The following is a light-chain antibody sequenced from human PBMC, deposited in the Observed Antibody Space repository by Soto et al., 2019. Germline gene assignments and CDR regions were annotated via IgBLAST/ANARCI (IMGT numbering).Light chain of an antibody. CDR1: SSNIGRNF. J-gene: IGLJ3*02. V-gene: IGLV1-51*01. Sequence: QSVLTQPPSVSAAPGQGVTMSCSGTSSNIGRNFVAWYQQLPGTAPKLLIYDDTKRPFGIPGRFSASKSGASATLAITGLQPGDEADYYCGTWDSSLSILVFGGGTKLPS. CDR2: DDT. CDR3: GTWDSSLSILV.